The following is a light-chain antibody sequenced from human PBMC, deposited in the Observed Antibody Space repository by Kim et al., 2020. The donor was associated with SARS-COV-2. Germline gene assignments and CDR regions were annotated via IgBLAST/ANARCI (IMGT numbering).Light chain of an antibody. Sequence: ASVGDRVTITCRASQDISTNLAWFQQKPGKAPKSLIYAASSLQSGAPSRFSGVGSGTDFTLTISSLQAEDSATYYCQQYSNYPRTFGQGTKVAIK. V-gene: IGKV1-16*01. CDR3: QQYSNYPRT. J-gene: IGKJ1*01. CDR2: AAS. CDR1: QDISTN.